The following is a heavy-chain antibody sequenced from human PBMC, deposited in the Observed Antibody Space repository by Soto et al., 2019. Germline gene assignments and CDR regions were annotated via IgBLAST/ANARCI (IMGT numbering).Heavy chain of an antibody. V-gene: IGHV1-2*02. Sequence: ASVKVSCKSSGYTFTGYSMHWVRQAPGQGLEWMGWINPHSGGTNYAQKFQGRVTMTRDTSISTAYMELSRLRSDDTAVYYCARHDYGDYGQFDYWGQGTLVIVSS. CDR3: ARHDYGDYGQFDY. J-gene: IGHJ4*02. CDR2: INPHSGGT. D-gene: IGHD4-17*01. CDR1: GYTFTGYS.